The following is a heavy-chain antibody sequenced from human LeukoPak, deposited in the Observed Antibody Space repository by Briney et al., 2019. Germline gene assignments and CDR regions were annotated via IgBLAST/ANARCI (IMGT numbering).Heavy chain of an antibody. D-gene: IGHD3-10*01. CDR3: ARVEEGYGSGRRENYYYYYMDV. CDR2: IYYSGST. J-gene: IGHJ6*03. Sequence: PSETLSLTCTVSGGSISSYYWSWIRQPPGKRLEWIGYIYYSGSTNYNPSLKSRVIISVDTSKNQFSLKLSSVTAADTAVYYCARVEEGYGSGRRENYYYYYMDVWGKGTTVTISS. CDR1: GGSISSYY. V-gene: IGHV4-59*01.